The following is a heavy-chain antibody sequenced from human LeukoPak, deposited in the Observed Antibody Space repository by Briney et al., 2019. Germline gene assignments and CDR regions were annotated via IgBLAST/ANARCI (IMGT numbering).Heavy chain of an antibody. J-gene: IGHJ4*02. V-gene: IGHV3-30*04. CDR1: GFTFSSYA. CDR3: AKDEAGTFNY. CDR2: ISYDGSNR. D-gene: IGHD6-19*01. Sequence: GGSLRLSCAASGFTFSSYAMHWVRQAPGKGLEWVAVISYDGSNRYYADSVKGRFTISRDNSKNTLYLQMNSLRAEDTAVYYCAKDEAGTFNYWGQGTLVTVSS.